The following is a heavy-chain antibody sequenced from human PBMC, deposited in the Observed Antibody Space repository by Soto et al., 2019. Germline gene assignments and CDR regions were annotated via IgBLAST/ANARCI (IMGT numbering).Heavy chain of an antibody. D-gene: IGHD3-22*01. CDR3: AKDSTPFGYDSSGYYRNWFDP. J-gene: IGHJ5*02. CDR1: GFTFSSYG. Sequence: GGSLRLSCAASGFTFSSYGMHWVRQAPGKGLEWVAVISYDGSNKYYADSVKGRFTISRDNSKNTLYLQMNSLRAEDTAVYYCAKDSTPFGYDSSGYYRNWFDPWGQGTLVTVSS. CDR2: ISYDGSNK. V-gene: IGHV3-30*18.